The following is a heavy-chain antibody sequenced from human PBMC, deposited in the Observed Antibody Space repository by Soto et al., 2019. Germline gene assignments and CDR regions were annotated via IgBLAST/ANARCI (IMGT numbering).Heavy chain of an antibody. J-gene: IGHJ6*02. Sequence: ASVKVSCKASGGTFSSYTISWVRQAPGQGLDWMGRIIPILGIANYAQKFQGRVTITADKSTSTAYMELSSLRSEDTAVYYCERAGSYYNWDRYYYYGMDVWGQGTTVTVSS. D-gene: IGHD3-10*01. CDR1: GGTFSSYT. CDR2: IIPILGIA. CDR3: ERAGSYYNWDRYYYYGMDV. V-gene: IGHV1-69*02.